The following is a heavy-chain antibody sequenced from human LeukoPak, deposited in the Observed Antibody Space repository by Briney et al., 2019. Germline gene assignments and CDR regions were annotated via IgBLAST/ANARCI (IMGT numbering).Heavy chain of an antibody. V-gene: IGHV3-21*04. CDR1: GFTFSSYS. D-gene: IGHD4-11*01. Sequence: GGSLRLSCAASGFTFSSYSMNWVRQAPGKGLEWVSSISSSSSYIYYADSVKGRFTISRDNAKNSLYLQMNSLKTEDTAVYYCASVIRDYWGQGTLVTVSS. CDR3: ASVIRDY. J-gene: IGHJ4*02. CDR2: ISSSSSYI.